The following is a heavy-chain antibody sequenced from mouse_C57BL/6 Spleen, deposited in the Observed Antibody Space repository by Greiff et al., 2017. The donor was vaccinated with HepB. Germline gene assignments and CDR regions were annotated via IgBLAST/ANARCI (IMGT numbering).Heavy chain of an antibody. D-gene: IGHD4-1*01. CDR1: GYAFSSSW. V-gene: IGHV1-82*01. CDR3: ARGTSLTAWFAY. J-gene: IGHJ3*01. CDR2: IYPGDGDT. Sequence: VQLQQSGPELVKPGASVKISCKASGYAFSSSWMNWVKQRPGKGLEWIGRIYPGDGDTNYNGKFKGKATLTADKSSSTAYMQLSSLTSEDSAVYFCARGTSLTAWFAYWGQGTLVTVSA.